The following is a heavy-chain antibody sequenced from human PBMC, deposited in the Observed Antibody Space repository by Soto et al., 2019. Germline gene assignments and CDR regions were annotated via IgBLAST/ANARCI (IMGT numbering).Heavy chain of an antibody. Sequence: SGPTLVNPTETLTLTCTVSGFSLSNARMGVSWIRQPPGKALEWLAHIFSNDEKSYSTSLKSRLTISKDTSKSQVVLTMTNMDPVDTATYYCARIYTYRSRGFWSGPAKYYFDYWGQGTLVTVSS. CDR3: ARIYTYRSRGFWSGPAKYYFDY. CDR1: GFSLSNARMG. V-gene: IGHV2-26*01. D-gene: IGHD3-3*01. J-gene: IGHJ4*02. CDR2: IFSNDEK.